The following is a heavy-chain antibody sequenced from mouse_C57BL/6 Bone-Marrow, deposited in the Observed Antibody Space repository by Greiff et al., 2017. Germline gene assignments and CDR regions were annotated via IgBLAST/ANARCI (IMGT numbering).Heavy chain of an antibody. J-gene: IGHJ1*03. Sequence: QVQLQQSGAELVRPGTSVKMSCKASGYTFTNYWIGWAKQRPGHGLEWIGDIYPGGGYTNYNEKFKGKATLTADKSSSTAYMQFSSLTSEDSAIYYGASHYYGSSYEGWYSDVWGTGTTVTVSS. CDR2: IYPGGGYT. CDR3: ASHYYGSSYEGWYSDV. V-gene: IGHV1-63*01. D-gene: IGHD1-1*01. CDR1: GYTFTNYW.